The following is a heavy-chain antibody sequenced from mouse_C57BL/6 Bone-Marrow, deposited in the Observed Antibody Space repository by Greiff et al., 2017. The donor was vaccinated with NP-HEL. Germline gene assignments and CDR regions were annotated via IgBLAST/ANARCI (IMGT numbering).Heavy chain of an antibody. CDR1: GYTFTGYW. CDR3: ATPSYYYGSSWYFEV. CDR2: ILPGSGST. J-gene: IGHJ1*03. Sequence: QVQLKQSGAELMKPGASVKLSCKATGYTFTGYWIEWVKQRPGHGLEWIGEILPGSGSTNYNEKFKGKATFTADTSSNTAYMQLSSLTTEDSAIYYGATPSYYYGSSWYFEVWGTGTTVTASS. V-gene: IGHV1-9*01. D-gene: IGHD1-1*01.